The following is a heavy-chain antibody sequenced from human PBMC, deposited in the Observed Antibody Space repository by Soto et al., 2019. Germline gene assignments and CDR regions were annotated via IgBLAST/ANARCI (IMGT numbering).Heavy chain of an antibody. V-gene: IGHV1-18*01. CDR3: ARLSSPPRYSGYDDGRYDY. CDR1: GYTFTSYG. J-gene: IGHJ4*02. Sequence: QVQLVQSGAEVKKPGASVKVSCKASGYTFTSYGISWVRQAPRQGLEWMGWISAYNGNTNYAQKLQGRVTMTTDTSTSTAYMELRSLRSDDTAVYYCARLSSPPRYSGYDDGRYDYWGQGTLVTVSS. D-gene: IGHD5-12*01. CDR2: ISAYNGNT.